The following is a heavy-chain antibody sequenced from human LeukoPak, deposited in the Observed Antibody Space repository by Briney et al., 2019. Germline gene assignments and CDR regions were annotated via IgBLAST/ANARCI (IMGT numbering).Heavy chain of an antibody. J-gene: IGHJ4*02. CDR2: INSDGSTT. Sequence: GGSLRLSCTASGFTFSSYWMHWVRHAPGKGLVWVSRINSDGSTTTYADSVKGRFTISRDNAKNTLYLQMNSLRVEDTAVYYCARPHTGFDSWGQGTLVTVSP. V-gene: IGHV3-74*01. CDR1: GFTFSSYW. CDR3: ARPHTGFDS.